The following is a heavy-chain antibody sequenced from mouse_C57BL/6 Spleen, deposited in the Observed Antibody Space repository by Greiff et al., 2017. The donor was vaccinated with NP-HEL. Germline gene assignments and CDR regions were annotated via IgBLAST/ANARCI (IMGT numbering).Heavy chain of an antibody. D-gene: IGHD4-1*01. CDR1: GYTFTSYW. V-gene: IGHV1-55*01. Sequence: QVQLQQPGAELVKPGASVKMSCKASGYTFTSYWITWVKQRPGQGLEWIGDIYPGSGSTNYNEKFKSKATLTVDTSSSTAYMQLSSLTSEDCAVYDCARWTGTRVDFDVWGTGTTVTVSS. CDR3: ARWTGTRVDFDV. J-gene: IGHJ1*03. CDR2: IYPGSGST.